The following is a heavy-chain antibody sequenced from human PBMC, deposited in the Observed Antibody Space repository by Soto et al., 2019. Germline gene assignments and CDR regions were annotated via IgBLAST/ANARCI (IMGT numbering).Heavy chain of an antibody. V-gene: IGHV3-23*01. CDR2: ISGSGGST. J-gene: IGHJ6*02. CDR3: AKEFMVRGVPPLSFGMDV. CDR1: GSTFSSYA. D-gene: IGHD3-10*01. Sequence: EVQLLESGGGLVQPGGSRRLSCAASGSTFSSYAMSWVRQAPGKGLEWVSGISGSGGSTYYADPVKGRFTISRDNSKNTLYLQVNSLRAEDTALYYCAKEFMVRGVPPLSFGMDVWGQGTTVTVSS.